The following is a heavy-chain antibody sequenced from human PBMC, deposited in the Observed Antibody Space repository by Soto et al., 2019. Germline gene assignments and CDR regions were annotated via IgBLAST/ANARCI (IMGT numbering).Heavy chain of an antibody. J-gene: IGHJ4*02. CDR2: IWYDGSNK. CDR1: GFTFSSYG. Sequence: QVQLVESGGGVVQPGRSLRLSCAASGFTFSSYGMHWVRQAPGKWLEWVAVIWYDGSNKYYADSVKGRFTISRDNSKNTLYLQMNSLRAEDTAVYYCARTAAAVTGPPDYWGQGTLVTVSS. CDR3: ARTAAAVTGPPDY. D-gene: IGHD6-13*01. V-gene: IGHV3-33*01.